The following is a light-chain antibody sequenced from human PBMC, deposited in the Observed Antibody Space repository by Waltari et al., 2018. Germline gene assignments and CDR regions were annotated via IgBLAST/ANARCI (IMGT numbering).Light chain of an antibody. J-gene: IGKJ1*01. CDR2: GAS. CDR3: QQHCRLPET. Sequence: IMLTQSTGSLSMSSVYRATLSYRASQSISRYLAWYQQKPGQAPRLLIYGASTRATGIPDRFSGSGSGTDFSLTISGLEPEDSAVYYCQQHCRLPETFGQGTKVEIK. V-gene: IGKV3-20*01. CDR1: QSISRY.